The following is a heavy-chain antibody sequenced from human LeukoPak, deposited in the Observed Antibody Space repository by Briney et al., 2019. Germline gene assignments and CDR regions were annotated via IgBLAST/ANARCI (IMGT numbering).Heavy chain of an antibody. CDR3: ARGRIVLYYYYGMDV. CDR2: IYYSGST. CDR1: GGSISSSNW. D-gene: IGHD3-16*02. Sequence: SGTLSLTCAVSGGSISSSNWWSWVRQHPGKGLEWIGYIYYSGSTYYNPSLKSRVTISVDTSKNQFSLKLSSVTAADTAVYYCARGRIVLYYYYGMDVWGQGTTVTVSS. J-gene: IGHJ6*02. V-gene: IGHV4-4*02.